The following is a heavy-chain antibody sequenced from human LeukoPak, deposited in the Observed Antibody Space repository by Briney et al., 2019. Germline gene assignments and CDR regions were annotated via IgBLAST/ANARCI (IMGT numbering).Heavy chain of an antibody. CDR1: GSRFTKSW. D-gene: IGHD4-17*01. CDR3: ARPSYGASDY. Sequence: RGESLKISCQGSGSRFTKSWIGWVRQLPGKGLEWLGIIYPDDSRTRYSPSFQGQVTMSVDKSISTAYLQWSSLKASDTAMYYCARPSYGASDYWGQGTLVTVSS. CDR2: IYPDDSRT. V-gene: IGHV5-51*01. J-gene: IGHJ4*02.